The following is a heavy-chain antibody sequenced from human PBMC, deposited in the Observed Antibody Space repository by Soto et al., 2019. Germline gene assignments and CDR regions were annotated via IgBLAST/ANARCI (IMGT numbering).Heavy chain of an antibody. CDR1: GFTFTSYA. J-gene: IGHJ4*02. V-gene: IGHV3-23*01. CDR3: AKASLGHCTGATCYDFDY. D-gene: IGHD2-8*02. CDR2: FSGDHDTT. Sequence: EVQLLESGGGLVQPGGSLRLSCSASGFTFTSYAMSWVRQAPGKRLEWVSTFSGDHDTTYTACSVKGRFTISRDNSKNTLYLQMNSLRDEDTAVYYCAKASLGHCTGATCYDFDYWGQGTLVTVSS.